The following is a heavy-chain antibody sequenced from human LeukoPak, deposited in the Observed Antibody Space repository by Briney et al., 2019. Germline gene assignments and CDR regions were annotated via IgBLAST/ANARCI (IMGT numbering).Heavy chain of an antibody. CDR2: LYYSEST. J-gene: IGHJ4*02. V-gene: IGHV4-39*01. D-gene: IGHD3-10*01. CDR3: ARSINLNTYGSGSYYNN. Sequence: SETLSLTCTVSGGSISSSSYYWGWIRQPPGKGLEWIGSLYYSESTYYNPSLKSRVTISADTSKNQFSLKLSSVTAADTAVYYCARSINLNTYGSGSYYNNWGQGILVTVSS. CDR1: GGSISSSSYY.